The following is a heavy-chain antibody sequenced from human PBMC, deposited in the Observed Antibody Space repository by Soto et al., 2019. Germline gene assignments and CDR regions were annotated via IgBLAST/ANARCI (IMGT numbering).Heavy chain of an antibody. V-gene: IGHV1-18*04. CDR3: ATSYDSGFDP. Sequence: QVQLVQSGTEVKKPGASVKVSCKASGYTFTSYGISWVRQAPGQGLEWMGWISVHNGHTDYAQKYQGRVTMTTDTSTSTGYMELRSRRSDDTAVYYCATSYDSGFDPWGQGTLVTVSS. D-gene: IGHD3-3*01. CDR1: GYTFTSYG. CDR2: ISVHNGHT. J-gene: IGHJ5*02.